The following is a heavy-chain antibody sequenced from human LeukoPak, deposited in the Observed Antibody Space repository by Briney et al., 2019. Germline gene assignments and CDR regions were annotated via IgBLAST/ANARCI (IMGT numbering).Heavy chain of an antibody. J-gene: IGHJ4*02. D-gene: IGHD4-17*01. CDR2: IHHSGNT. V-gene: IGHV4-38-2*02. CDR3: ARLIDGDYANTHFDY. Sequence: SSETLSLTCTVSGFSIIRGYYWGWIRQPPGKGLEWIGSIHHSGNTYYNLSLKSRVTISVDTSKNQFSLKATSVTAADTAMYYCARLIDGDYANTHFDYWGQGTRVTVSS. CDR1: GFSIIRGYY.